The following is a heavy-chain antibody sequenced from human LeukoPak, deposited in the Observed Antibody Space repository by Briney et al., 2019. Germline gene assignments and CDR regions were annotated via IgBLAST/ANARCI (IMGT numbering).Heavy chain of an antibody. CDR3: AKSVSGSYWGQYYFDY. CDR1: GFTFDDYA. CDR2: ISWNSGSI. J-gene: IGHJ4*02. Sequence: PGRSLRLSCAASGFTFDDYAMHWVRQAPGKGLEWVSGISWNSGSIGYADSVKGRFTISRDHAKNSLYLQMNSLRAEDMALYYCAKSVSGSYWGQYYFDYWGQGTLVTVSS. D-gene: IGHD1-26*01. V-gene: IGHV3-9*03.